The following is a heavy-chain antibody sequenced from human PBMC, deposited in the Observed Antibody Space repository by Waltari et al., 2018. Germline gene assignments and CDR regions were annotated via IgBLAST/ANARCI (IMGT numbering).Heavy chain of an antibody. CDR1: GVTFSSYA. V-gene: IGHV1-69*14. D-gene: IGHD6-13*01. J-gene: IGHJ6*03. CDR2: IIPIFGTA. CDR3: ARVRAAASYYYYYMDV. Sequence: QVQLVQSGAEVKKPGSSVKVSCKASGVTFSSYAIRWVRQAPGQGLEWMGGIIPIFGTANYAQKFQGRVTITADKSTSTAYMELSSLRSEDTAVYYCARVRAAASYYYYYMDVWGKGTTVTVSS.